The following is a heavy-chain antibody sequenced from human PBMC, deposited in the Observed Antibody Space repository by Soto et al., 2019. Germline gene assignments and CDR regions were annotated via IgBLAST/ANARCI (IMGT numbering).Heavy chain of an antibody. J-gene: IGHJ4*02. D-gene: IGHD5-12*01. CDR2: IIPMFGII. Sequence: QVLLVQSEAEVKKPGSSVKVSCKVSGGSFSTYTLTWVRQAPGQGLEWMGGIIPMFGIINYAQKFQGRVTITADRSTTTAYMELISLRSDDTAVYYCAILTPITGVYWGQGAQVTVSS. V-gene: IGHV1-69*17. CDR3: AILTPITGVY. CDR1: GGSFSTYT.